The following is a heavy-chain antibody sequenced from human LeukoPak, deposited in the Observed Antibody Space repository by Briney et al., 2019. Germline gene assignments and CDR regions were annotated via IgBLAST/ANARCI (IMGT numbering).Heavy chain of an antibody. V-gene: IGHV4-4*07. D-gene: IGHD4-17*01. CDR1: GGSISSYY. CDR3: ARTYGDFFAAPFHY. CDR2: IYTSGST. J-gene: IGHJ4*02. Sequence: SETLSLTCTVSGGSISSYYWSWIRQPAGKGLEWIGRIYTSGSTNYNPSLKSRVTMSVDTSKNQFSLKLSSVTAADTAVYYCARTYGDFFAAPFHYWGQGTLVTVSS.